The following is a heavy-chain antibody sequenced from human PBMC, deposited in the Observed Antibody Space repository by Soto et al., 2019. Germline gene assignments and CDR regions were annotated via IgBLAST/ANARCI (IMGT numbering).Heavy chain of an antibody. CDR2: IYYSGST. J-gene: IGHJ4*02. V-gene: IGHV4-61*01. CDR3: ARAGPCRGGDCYPKYFAH. Sequence: QVQLQESGPGLVKPSETLSLTCTVSGGSVSSGSYYWSWIRQPPGKGLEWIGYIYYSGSTNYNPSRTRRSSIAVDPAKNQCTRKLSSGSAADTAVYYWARAGPCRGGDCYPKYFAHWGQGALVTVSS. CDR1: GGSVSSGSYY. D-gene: IGHD2-21*02.